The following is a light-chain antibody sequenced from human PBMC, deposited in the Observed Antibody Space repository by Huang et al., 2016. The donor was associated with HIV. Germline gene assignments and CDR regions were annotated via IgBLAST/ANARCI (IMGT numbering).Light chain of an antibody. J-gene: IGKJ5*01. CDR1: QSVSRY. Sequence: EIVLTQSPATLSLSPGERATLSCRASQSVSRYLACYQQKPGQAPMLLIYDASYRATGIPARFSGSGSGTDFTLTISSLEPEDFAVYYCQQRDNWPPITFGQGTRLEIK. CDR3: QQRDNWPPIT. CDR2: DAS. V-gene: IGKV3-11*01.